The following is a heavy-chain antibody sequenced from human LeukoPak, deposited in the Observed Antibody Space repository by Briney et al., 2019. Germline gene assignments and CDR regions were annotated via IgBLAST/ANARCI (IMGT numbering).Heavy chain of an antibody. V-gene: IGHV1-2*02. J-gene: IGHJ4*02. Sequence: ASVRVSCKASGYTFTAYYMHWVRQAPGQGLEWMGWINPNSGGTNYAQKFQGRVTMTRDTSISTAYMELSRLRSDDTAVYYCARELEHEPPDYWGQGTLVTVSS. CDR3: ARELEHEPPDY. CDR1: GYTFTAYY. CDR2: INPNSGGT. D-gene: IGHD1/OR15-1a*01.